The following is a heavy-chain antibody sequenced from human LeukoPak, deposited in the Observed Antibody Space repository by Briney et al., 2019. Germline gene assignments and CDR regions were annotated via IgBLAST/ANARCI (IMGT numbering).Heavy chain of an antibody. CDR1: GGSISSGDYY. Sequence: PSQTLSLTCTVSGGSISSGDYYWSWIRQPPGKGLEWIGYIYYSGSTNYNPSLKSRVTISVDTSKNQFSLKLSSVTAADTAVYYCARDSDYDSSGYPDAFDIWGQGTMVTVSS. J-gene: IGHJ3*02. V-gene: IGHV4-61*08. D-gene: IGHD3-22*01. CDR2: IYYSGST. CDR3: ARDSDYDSSGYPDAFDI.